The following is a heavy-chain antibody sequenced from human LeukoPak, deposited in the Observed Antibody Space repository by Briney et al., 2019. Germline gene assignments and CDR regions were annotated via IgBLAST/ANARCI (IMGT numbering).Heavy chain of an antibody. V-gene: IGHV3-30*03. CDR3: ARIRRATIAGDGLDI. Sequence: GGSLRLSCVASGFTFSNYGMHWVRQAPGKGLEWVAVISHDDSGEWYADSVQGRFTISRDNAKNSLYLQMNSLRDEDTAFYYCARIRRATIAGDGLDIWGQGTMVIVSS. J-gene: IGHJ3*02. CDR2: ISHDDSGE. CDR1: GFTFSNYG. D-gene: IGHD6-13*01.